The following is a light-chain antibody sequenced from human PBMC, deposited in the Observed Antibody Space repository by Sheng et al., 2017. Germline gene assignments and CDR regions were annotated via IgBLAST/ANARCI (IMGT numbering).Light chain of an antibody. CDR1: QIINNR. Sequence: DIQMTQSPSTLSVSVGDRVTITCRASQIINNRLAWYQVKPGKAPKVLIYAASILQGGVPSKFSGSGSGTDFTLTITSLQPEDFATYYCQQYYSYPMSFGPGTKVDIK. CDR2: AAS. V-gene: IGKV1-5*01. CDR3: QQYYSYPMS. J-gene: IGKJ3*01.